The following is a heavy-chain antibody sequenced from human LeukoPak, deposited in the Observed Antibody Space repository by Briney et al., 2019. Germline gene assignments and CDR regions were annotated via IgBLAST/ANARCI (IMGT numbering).Heavy chain of an antibody. Sequence: SETLSLICTVSCGSISSSSYYWGWIRQPPGKGLEWIGSIYYSGSTYYNPSLKSRVTISVDTSKNQSSLKLSSVTAADTAVYYCARHVWNYNGFDIWGQGTMVTVSS. J-gene: IGHJ3*02. V-gene: IGHV4-39*07. CDR2: IYYSGST. D-gene: IGHD1-7*01. CDR3: ARHVWNYNGFDI. CDR1: CGSISSSSYY.